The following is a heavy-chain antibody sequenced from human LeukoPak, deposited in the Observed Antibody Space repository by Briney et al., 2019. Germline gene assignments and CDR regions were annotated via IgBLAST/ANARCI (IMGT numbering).Heavy chain of an antibody. V-gene: IGHV4-61*01. CDR1: GGSVNSGSSY. CDR3: ARLTAAAVALDY. CDR2: ISYSGST. Sequence: SETLSLTCTVSGGSVNSGSSYWSWIRQPPGKGLEWIGCISYSGSTNYNPSLKSRVTISIDTSKNQFSLKLSSVTSADTAVYYCARLTAAAVALDYWGQGTLVTVSS. D-gene: IGHD6-13*01. J-gene: IGHJ4*02.